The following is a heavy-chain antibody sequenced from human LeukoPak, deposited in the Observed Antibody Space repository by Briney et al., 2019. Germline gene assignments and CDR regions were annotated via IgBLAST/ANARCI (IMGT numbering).Heavy chain of an antibody. V-gene: IGHV3-64D*06. CDR2: ISSNGDNT. J-gene: IGHJ3*01. D-gene: IGHD2-15*01. CDR1: GFPFNTYA. Sequence: GGSLRLSCSASGFPFNTYAMHWVRQAPGKGLEYVAGISSNGDNTDFADSAKGRFTISRDNSKSTLFLQMNSLRAEDTAVYFCTRVSDLLGVASDRWGKRTVVTVSS. CDR3: TRVSDLLGVASDR.